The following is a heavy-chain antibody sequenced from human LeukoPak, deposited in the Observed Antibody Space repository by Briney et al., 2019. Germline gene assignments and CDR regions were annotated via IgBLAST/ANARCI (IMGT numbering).Heavy chain of an antibody. V-gene: IGHV1-24*01. Sequence: ASVKVSCKVSGYTLTELSMHWVRQAPGKGLEWMGGFDPEDGETIYAQKFQGRVTMTEDTSTDTAYMELSSLRSEDTAVYYCATEGIAARSFDYWGQGTLVTVSS. J-gene: IGHJ4*02. CDR1: GYTLTELS. CDR2: FDPEDGET. D-gene: IGHD6-6*01. CDR3: ATEGIAARSFDY.